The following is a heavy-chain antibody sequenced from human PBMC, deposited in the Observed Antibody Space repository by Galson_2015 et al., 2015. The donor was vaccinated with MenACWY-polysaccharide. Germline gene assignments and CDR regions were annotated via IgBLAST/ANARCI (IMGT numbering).Heavy chain of an antibody. CDR1: GFTFDDYA. J-gene: IGHJ4*02. Sequence: SLRLSCAASGFTFDDYAMHWVRYAPGKGLEWVSGISWNSDIIGYADSVKGRFTISRDSAKNSLYLQMNSLRPEDTALYYCAKGYSYSKSPVDHWGQGTLVTVSS. CDR3: AKGYSYSKSPVDH. V-gene: IGHV3-9*01. CDR2: ISWNSDII. D-gene: IGHD2-15*01.